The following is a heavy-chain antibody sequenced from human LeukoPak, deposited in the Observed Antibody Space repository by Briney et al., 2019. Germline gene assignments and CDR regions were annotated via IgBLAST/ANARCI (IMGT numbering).Heavy chain of an antibody. J-gene: IGHJ3*02. CDR2: INWNGGST. CDR3: ARSRSFTYYYDSSGYNFVDAFDI. Sequence: PGGSLRLSCAASGFTFDDYGMSWVRQAPGRGLEWVSGINWNGGSTGYADSVKGRFTISRDNAKNSLYLQMNSLRAEDTALYYCARSRSFTYYYDSSGYNFVDAFDIWGQGTMVTVSS. CDR1: GFTFDDYG. V-gene: IGHV3-20*04. D-gene: IGHD3-22*01.